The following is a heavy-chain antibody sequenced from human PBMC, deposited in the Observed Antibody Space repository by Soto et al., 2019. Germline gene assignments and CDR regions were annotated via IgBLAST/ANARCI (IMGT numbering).Heavy chain of an antibody. CDR2: ISGNGGRT. V-gene: IGHV3-23*01. CDR1: GFTFSNYA. CDR3: AKVPLRPYYFDY. J-gene: IGHJ4*02. Sequence: EVQLLDSGGGLVQPGGSLRLSCAASGFTFSNYAMNWVRQAPGKGLGWVSIISGNGGRTDYADSVKGSLTISRDNSKNMLFVQMNSLRAEDTAIYYSAKVPLRPYYFDYWRQGSLVTVSS. D-gene: IGHD2-21*01.